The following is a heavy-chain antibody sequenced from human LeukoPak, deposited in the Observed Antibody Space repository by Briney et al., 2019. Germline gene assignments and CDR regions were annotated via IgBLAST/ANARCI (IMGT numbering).Heavy chain of an antibody. CDR2: ISGSGGST. V-gene: IGHV3-23*01. Sequence: GGSLRLSCAASGFTFSSYAMSWVRQAPGRGLEWVSAISGSGGSTYYADSVKGRFTISRDNSKNTLYLQMNSLRAEDTAVYYCAKPHYYGSGSYYGYWGQGTLVTVSS. CDR3: AKPHYYGSGSYYGY. CDR1: GFTFSSYA. D-gene: IGHD3-10*01. J-gene: IGHJ4*02.